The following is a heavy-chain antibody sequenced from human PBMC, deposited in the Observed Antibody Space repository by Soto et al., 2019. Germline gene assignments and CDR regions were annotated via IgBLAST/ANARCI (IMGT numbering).Heavy chain of an antibody. D-gene: IGHD3-22*01. CDR2: IWYDGSKT. CDR1: KFTFSDYG. J-gene: IGHJ4*02. CDR3: VRDTYDTSADY. Sequence: QVQLVESGGGVVQPGRSLRLSCVVSKFTFSDYGMHWIRQAPDKGLEWLGTIWYDGSKTIYGDSVRGRFTIFRDNSKNTLYLQMNSLSVEDTAVYYCVRDTYDTSADYWGRGSLVIVSS. V-gene: IGHV3-33*01.